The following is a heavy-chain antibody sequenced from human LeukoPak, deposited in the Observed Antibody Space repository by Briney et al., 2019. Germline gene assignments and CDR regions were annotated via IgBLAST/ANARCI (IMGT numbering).Heavy chain of an antibody. J-gene: IGHJ4*02. Sequence: GGSLRLSCAASGFTFSSYSMNWVRQAPGKGLEWVSYISSSSSTIYYADSVKGRFTISRDNAKNSLYLQMNSLRAEDTAVYYCARDRAGYFDYWGQETLVTVSS. CDR3: ARDRAGYFDY. V-gene: IGHV3-48*04. CDR2: ISSSSSTI. CDR1: GFTFSSYS.